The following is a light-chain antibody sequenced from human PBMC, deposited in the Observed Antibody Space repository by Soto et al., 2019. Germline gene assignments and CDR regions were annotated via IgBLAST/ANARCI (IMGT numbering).Light chain of an antibody. Sequence: EIVMTQSPATLSVSPGARATLSCRASQSVSSNLAWYQQKPGQAPRLLIYGASTRATGIPARFSGSGSGTEFTLTISSLQSEDXAVXXCQQYNNWPLTFGGGTKVEIK. CDR2: GAS. J-gene: IGKJ4*01. V-gene: IGKV3-15*01. CDR1: QSVSSN. CDR3: QQYNNWPLT.